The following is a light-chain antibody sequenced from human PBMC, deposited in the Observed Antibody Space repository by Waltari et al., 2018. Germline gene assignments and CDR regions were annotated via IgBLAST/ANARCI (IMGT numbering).Light chain of an antibody. V-gene: IGKV1-5*03. J-gene: IGKJ4*01. Sequence: DIQMTQSPSTLSASVGDRITITCRASQSINTWLAWYQQKPGKAPKLLISKASSLESEVPSSFSGSGFGTEFTLTISSLQPDDSATXXXXXXSTYPPTFGGGTKVEIK. CDR3: XXXSTYPPT. CDR1: QSINTW. CDR2: KAS.